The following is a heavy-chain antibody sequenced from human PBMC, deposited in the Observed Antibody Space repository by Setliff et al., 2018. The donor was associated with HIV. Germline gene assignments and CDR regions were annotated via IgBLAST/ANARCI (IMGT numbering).Heavy chain of an antibody. V-gene: IGHV4-61*02. CDR3: ARGRRGFSGYGDYYYMDV. J-gene: IGHJ6*03. D-gene: IGHD5-12*01. Sequence: SETLSLTCTVSGGSISSGSYYWSWIRQPAGKGLQWIGRIYTSGSTNSNPSLKSRVTISVDTSKNQFSLKLSSVTAADTAVYYCARGRRGFSGYGDYYYMDVWGKGTAVTVSS. CDR2: IYTSGST. CDR1: GGSISSGSYY.